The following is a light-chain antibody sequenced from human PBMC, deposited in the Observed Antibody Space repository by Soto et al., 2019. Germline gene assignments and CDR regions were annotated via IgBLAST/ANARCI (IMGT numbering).Light chain of an antibody. CDR2: DAS. CDR1: QSVSSSY. J-gene: IGKJ5*01. V-gene: IGKV3D-20*02. CDR3: QQRSNSIT. Sequence: EIVLTQSPGTLSLSAGERSTLSCRASQSVSSSYVAWYQQTPGPAPRLLISDASNRATGIPARFSGSGSGADFTLTISRLEPEDFAVYYCQQRSNSITFGQGTRREIK.